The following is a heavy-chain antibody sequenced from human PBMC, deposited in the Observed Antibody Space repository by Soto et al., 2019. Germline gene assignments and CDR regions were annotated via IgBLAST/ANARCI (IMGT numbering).Heavy chain of an antibody. V-gene: IGHV3-23*01. J-gene: IGHJ4*02. D-gene: IGHD5-18*01. CDR3: VKGKESGYRGAFDS. Sequence: GGSLRLSCAASGFNFGSYAMGWVRQAPGKGLEWVSGVSGSGGSPYYADSVKGRLTISKDKSKNTLYLDLNNLRPEDTAVYFCVKGKESGYRGAFDSWGQGTMGTVSS. CDR2: VSGSGGSP. CDR1: GFNFGSYA.